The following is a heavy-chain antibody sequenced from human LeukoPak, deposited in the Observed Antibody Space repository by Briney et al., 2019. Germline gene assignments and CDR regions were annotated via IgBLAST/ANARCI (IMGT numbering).Heavy chain of an antibody. Sequence: PGGSLRLSCAASGFTFSSYGMHWVRQAPGKGLEWVAFIRYDGSNKYYADSVKGRFTISRDNSKNTLYLQMNSLRAEDTAVYYCAKDHVSVYDNSPGDEYFQHWGQGTLVTVSS. D-gene: IGHD3-22*01. CDR1: GFTFSSYG. J-gene: IGHJ1*01. CDR3: AKDHVSVYDNSPGDEYFQH. CDR2: IRYDGSNK. V-gene: IGHV3-30*02.